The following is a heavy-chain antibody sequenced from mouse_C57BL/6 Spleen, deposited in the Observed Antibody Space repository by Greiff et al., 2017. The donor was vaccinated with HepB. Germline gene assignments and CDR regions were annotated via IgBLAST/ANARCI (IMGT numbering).Heavy chain of an antibody. V-gene: IGHV1-52*01. CDR3: ERSRGDRVITTGYFDY. CDR2: IDPSDSET. J-gene: IGHJ2*01. CDR1: GYTFTSYW. D-gene: IGHD1-1*01. Sequence: QVQLQQSGAELVRPGSSVKLSCKASGYTFTSYWMHWVKQRPIQGLEWIGNIDPSDSETHYNQKFKDKATLTVDKSSSTAYMKLSSLTSEDSAVDYWERSRGDRVITTGYFDYWGQGTTSTVS.